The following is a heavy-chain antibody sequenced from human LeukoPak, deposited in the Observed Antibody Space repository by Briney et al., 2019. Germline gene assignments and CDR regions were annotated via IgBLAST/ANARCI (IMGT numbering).Heavy chain of an antibody. CDR1: GFTFSDYW. J-gene: IGHJ3*02. CDR2: IKQDGSEK. Sequence: GGSLILSCAASGFTFSDYWMSWVRQAPGKGLEWVANIKQDGSEKYYVDSVKGRFTISRDNAKNSLYLQMNSLRAEDTAVYYCARDFYGDYALSAFDIWGQGAMVTVSS. D-gene: IGHD4-17*01. V-gene: IGHV3-7*01. CDR3: ARDFYGDYALSAFDI.